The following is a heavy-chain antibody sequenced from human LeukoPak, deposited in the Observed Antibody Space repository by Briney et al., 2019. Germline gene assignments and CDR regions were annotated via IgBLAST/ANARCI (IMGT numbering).Heavy chain of an antibody. D-gene: IGHD3-9*01. J-gene: IGHJ4*02. V-gene: IGHV4-34*01. CDR2: INHSGST. Sequence: SETLSLTCAVYGGSFSGYYWSWIRQPPGKGLEWIGEINHSGSTNYDPSLKSRVTISVDTSKNQFSLKLSSVTAADTAVYYCARFAGRLRYFDWSHDYWGQGTLVTVSS. CDR1: GGSFSGYY. CDR3: ARFAGRLRYFDWSHDY.